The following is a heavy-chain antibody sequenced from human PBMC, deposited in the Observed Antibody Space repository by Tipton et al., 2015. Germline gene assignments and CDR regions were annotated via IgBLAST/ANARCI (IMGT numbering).Heavy chain of an antibody. J-gene: IGHJ6*02. D-gene: IGHD3-16*01. Sequence: SLRLSCAVSGTSIGTNNWWSWVRQFPDKGLEWIAEIYHSGITNFNPSLKSRVTISVDKSKNQFSLNLTSVTAADTAVYYCARRKDYVWGSFEDYGMDVWGQGTAVLVSS. CDR3: ARRKDYVWGSFEDYGMDV. CDR1: GTSIGTNNW. V-gene: IGHV4-4*02. CDR2: IYHSGIT.